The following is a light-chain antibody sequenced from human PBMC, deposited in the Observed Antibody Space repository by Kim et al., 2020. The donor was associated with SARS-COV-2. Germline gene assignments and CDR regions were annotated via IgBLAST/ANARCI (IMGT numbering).Light chain of an antibody. CDR2: GAS. CDR3: QQYGSSPLT. CDR1: HRVSSNY. J-gene: IGKJ4*01. Sequence: SPGERATLSCRASHRVSSNYLAWYQQKPGQAPRLLIYGASSRATGIPDRFSGSGSGTDFTLTISRLEPEYFAVFYCQQYGSSPLTFGGGTKVDIK. V-gene: IGKV3-20*01.